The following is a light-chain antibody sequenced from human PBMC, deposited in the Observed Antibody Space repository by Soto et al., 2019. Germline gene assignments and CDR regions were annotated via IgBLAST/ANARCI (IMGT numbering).Light chain of an antibody. J-gene: IGLJ1*01. Sequence: QSVLTQPASVSGSSGQSITISCSGTDSDIGSYNYVSWYQQHPGRAPKLIVFEVSNRPSGISDRFSGSKSGNTASLTISGLQTEDKAVYYCNSFTSSNSLPYVFGTGTKLTVL. CDR3: NSFTSSNSLPYV. CDR1: DSDIGSYNY. CDR2: EVS. V-gene: IGLV2-14*01.